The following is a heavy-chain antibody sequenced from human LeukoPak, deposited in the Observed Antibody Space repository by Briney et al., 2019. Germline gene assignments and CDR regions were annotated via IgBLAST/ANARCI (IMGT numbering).Heavy chain of an antibody. CDR3: AKDRIQLWFLDY. J-gene: IGHJ4*02. Sequence: PGGSLRLSCAASGFTVSSNYMTWVRQAPGKGLEWVSVIYKNAITYYADTVKGRFTISRDNSKNTLYLQMNSLRAEDTAVYYCAKDRIQLWFLDYWGQGTLVTVSS. V-gene: IGHV3-66*03. D-gene: IGHD5-18*01. CDR2: IYKNAIT. CDR1: GFTVSSNY.